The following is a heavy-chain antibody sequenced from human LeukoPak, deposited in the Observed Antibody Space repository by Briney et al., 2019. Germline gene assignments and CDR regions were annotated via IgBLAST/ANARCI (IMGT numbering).Heavy chain of an antibody. V-gene: IGHV3-7*01. CDR1: GFTFSRFR. CDR3: ASSWGSTIDF. Sequence: GGSLRLSCAASGFTFSRFRMSWVRQPPGKGLEWVANINQDGSEIYYVDSVKGRFTVSTDNAKNSLYLQMTSLRAEDTAVYYCASSWGSTIDFWGQGTLVTVSS. D-gene: IGHD3-16*01. J-gene: IGHJ4*02. CDR2: INQDGSEI.